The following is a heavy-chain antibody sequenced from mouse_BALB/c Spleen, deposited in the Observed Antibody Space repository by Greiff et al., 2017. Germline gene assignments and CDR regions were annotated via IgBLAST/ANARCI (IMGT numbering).Heavy chain of an antibody. CDR3: ARDMGLLRAMDY. V-gene: IGHV7-3*02. D-gene: IGHD1-1*01. J-gene: IGHJ4*01. Sequence: EVHLVESGGGLVQPGGSLRLSCATSGFTFTDYYMSWVRQPPGKALEWLGFIRNKANGYTTEYSASVKGRFTISRDNSQSILYLQMNTLRAEDSATYYCARDMGLLRAMDYWGQGTSVTVSS. CDR2: IRNKANGYTT. CDR1: GFTFTDYY.